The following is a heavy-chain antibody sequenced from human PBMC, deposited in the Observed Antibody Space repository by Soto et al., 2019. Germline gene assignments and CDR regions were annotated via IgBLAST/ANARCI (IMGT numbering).Heavy chain of an antibody. CDR2: ISYDGSNK. V-gene: IGHV3-30*04. D-gene: IGHD3-3*01. CDR3: AKEYDFWSGYCFDY. J-gene: IGHJ4*02. CDR1: GFTFSSYA. Sequence: PAGSLILSCAASGFTFSSYAMHWVRQAPGKGLEWVAVISYDGSNKYYADSVKGRFTISRDNSKNTLYLQMNSLRAEDTAVYYCAKEYDFWSGYCFDYWGQGTLVTVSS.